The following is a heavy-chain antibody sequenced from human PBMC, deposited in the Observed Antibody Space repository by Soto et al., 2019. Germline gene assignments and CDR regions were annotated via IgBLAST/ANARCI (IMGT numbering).Heavy chain of an antibody. CDR3: ARPVLAYCGGDCSHAFDI. V-gene: IGHV1-69*01. Sequence: QVQLVQSGAEVKKPGSSVKVSCKASGGTFSSYAISWVRQAPGQGLEWMGGIIPIFGTANYAQKFQGRVTITADESTSTAYMELSRLRSEDTAVYYCARPVLAYCGGDCSHAFDIWGQGTMVTVSS. D-gene: IGHD2-21*02. J-gene: IGHJ3*02. CDR1: GGTFSSYA. CDR2: IIPIFGTA.